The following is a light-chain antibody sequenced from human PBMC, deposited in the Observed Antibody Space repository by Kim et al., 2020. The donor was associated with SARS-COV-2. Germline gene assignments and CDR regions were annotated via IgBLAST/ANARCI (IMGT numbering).Light chain of an antibody. Sequence: LSAGDRATPACRASQSVARNPLAWFQQTPGPAPRLLFYGTSSRAPAIPDRFSASGSGTDFTLTISRLAPEDFAIYYCQQYDRPPYTFGQGTKLEI. J-gene: IGKJ2*01. CDR2: GTS. CDR3: QQYDRPPYT. V-gene: IGKV3-20*01. CDR1: QSVARNP.